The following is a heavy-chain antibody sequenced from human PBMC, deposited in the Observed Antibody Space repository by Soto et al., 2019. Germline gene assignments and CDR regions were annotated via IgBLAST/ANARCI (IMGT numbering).Heavy chain of an antibody. Sequence: QVQLQESGPGLVKPSETLSLTCTVSGGSISSYYWSWIRQPPGKGLEWIGYIYYSGSTNYNPSLKSRVSRAVDTSKNQFSLKLSSVTAADTAVYYCARRWGYAFDIWGQGTMVTVSS. CDR2: IYYSGST. CDR3: ARRWGYAFDI. D-gene: IGHD1-26*01. J-gene: IGHJ3*02. CDR1: GGSISSYY. V-gene: IGHV4-59*08.